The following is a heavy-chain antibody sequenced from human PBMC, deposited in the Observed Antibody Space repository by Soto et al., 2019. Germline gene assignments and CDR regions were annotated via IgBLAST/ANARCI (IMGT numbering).Heavy chain of an antibody. D-gene: IGHD5-12*01. V-gene: IGHV4-59*01. CDR1: GDSIRTYF. Sequence: SETLSLTCTVSGDSIRTYFWTWIRQPPGKGPEWIGYVFNSGSTNSNPSLTSRVTILLDTSRNQISLTLSSVTAADTAVYYCARARSGYNIDALDIWGQGTMVTVSS. J-gene: IGHJ3*02. CDR2: VFNSGST. CDR3: ARARSGYNIDALDI.